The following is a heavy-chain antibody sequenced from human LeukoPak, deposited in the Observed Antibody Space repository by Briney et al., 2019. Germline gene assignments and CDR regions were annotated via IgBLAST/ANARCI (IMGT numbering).Heavy chain of an antibody. J-gene: IGHJ4*02. CDR2: IYSDGST. CDR1: GFTVSSNY. Sequence: PGGSLRLSCATSGFTVSSNYMSWVRQAPGKGLEWVSIIYSDGSTYYADSVTGRFTISRDNSKNTLYLQMDSLRAEDTAIYYCAKRGVRGVMSDWGQGTLVTVSS. CDR3: AKRGVRGVMSD. V-gene: IGHV3-66*04. D-gene: IGHD3-10*01.